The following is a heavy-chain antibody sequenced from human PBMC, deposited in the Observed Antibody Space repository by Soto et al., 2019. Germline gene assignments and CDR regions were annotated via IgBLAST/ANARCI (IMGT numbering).Heavy chain of an antibody. CDR3: AKDRRGSGWYADEQYYYYYGMDV. D-gene: IGHD6-19*01. Sequence: GGSLRLSCAASGFTFSSYAMSWVRQAPGKGLEWVSAISGSGGSTYYADSVKGRFTISRDNSKNTLYLQMNSLRAEDTAVYYCAKDRRGSGWYADEQYYYYYGMDVWGQGTTVTVSS. J-gene: IGHJ6*02. V-gene: IGHV3-23*01. CDR1: GFTFSSYA. CDR2: ISGSGGST.